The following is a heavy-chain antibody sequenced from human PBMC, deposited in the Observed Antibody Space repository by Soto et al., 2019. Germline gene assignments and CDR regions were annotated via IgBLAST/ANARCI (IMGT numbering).Heavy chain of an antibody. D-gene: IGHD2-2*01. V-gene: IGHV6-1*01. Sequence: SQTLSLTCAISGDSVSSNSAAWNWIRQSPSRGLEWLGRTYYRSKWYNDYAVSVKSRITINPDTSKNQFSLQLNSVTPEDTAVYYCATGQYCSSTSCYALGYNWFDPWGQGTLVTVSS. J-gene: IGHJ5*02. CDR1: GDSVSSNSAA. CDR2: TYYRSKWYN. CDR3: ATGQYCSSTSCYALGYNWFDP.